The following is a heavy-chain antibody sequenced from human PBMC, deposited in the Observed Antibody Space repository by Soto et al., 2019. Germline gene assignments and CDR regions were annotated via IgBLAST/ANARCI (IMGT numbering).Heavy chain of an antibody. J-gene: IGHJ6*03. CDR3: AKDLWVTVTTGFYHMDV. Sequence: EAQLLESGGGLVQPGGSPRLSCAASGFTFSTYAMTWVRQAPGKGLEWVSTITSSGETTYYADSVKGRFTISRDNSKNTLYLQMSSLRAEDTAVYYCAKDLWVTVTTGFYHMDVWGKGTTVTVSS. CDR2: ITSSGETT. CDR1: GFTFSTYA. V-gene: IGHV3-23*01. D-gene: IGHD4-17*01.